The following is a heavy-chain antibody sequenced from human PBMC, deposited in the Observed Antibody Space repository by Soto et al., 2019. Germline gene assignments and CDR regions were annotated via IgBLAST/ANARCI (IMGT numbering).Heavy chain of an antibody. D-gene: IGHD1-1*01. CDR2: IYSGGST. CDR3: ARDELGPERWVHQAN. Sequence: EMQLVESGGGLIQPGGSLRLSCAAPGFTVSSNYMSWVRQAPGKGLEWVSVIYSGGSTSYADSVKGRFTISRDNSKNTLYLQMNSLRAEDTAVYYCARDELGPERWVHQANWGQGTLVTVSS. CDR1: GFTVSSNY. V-gene: IGHV3-53*01. J-gene: IGHJ4*02.